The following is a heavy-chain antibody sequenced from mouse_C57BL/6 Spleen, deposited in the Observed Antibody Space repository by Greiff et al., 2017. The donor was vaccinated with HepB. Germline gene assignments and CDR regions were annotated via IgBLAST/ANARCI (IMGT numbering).Heavy chain of an antibody. CDR2: IYPGDGDT. Sequence: VQLVESGAELVKPGASVKISCKASGYAFSSYWMNWVKQRPGKGLEWIGQIYPGDGDTNYNGKFKGKATLTADKSSSTAYMQLSSLTSEDSAVYFCARLRFSYYFDYWGQGTTLTVSS. CDR3: ARLRFSYYFDY. V-gene: IGHV1-80*01. J-gene: IGHJ2*01. CDR1: GYAFSSYW.